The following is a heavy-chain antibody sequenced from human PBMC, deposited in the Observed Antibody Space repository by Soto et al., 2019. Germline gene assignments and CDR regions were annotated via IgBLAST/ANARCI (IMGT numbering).Heavy chain of an antibody. CDR1: GGSFSGYY. CDR2: INHSGST. CDR3: ARGLTYYDFWSGRMRGLYNWFDP. V-gene: IGHV4-34*01. D-gene: IGHD3-3*01. Sequence: SETLSLTCAVYGGSFSGYYWSWIRQPPGKGLEWIGEINHSGSTNYNPSLKSRVTISVDTSKNQFSLKLSSVTAADTAVYYCARGLTYYDFWSGRMRGLYNWFDPWGQGTLVTVSS. J-gene: IGHJ5*02.